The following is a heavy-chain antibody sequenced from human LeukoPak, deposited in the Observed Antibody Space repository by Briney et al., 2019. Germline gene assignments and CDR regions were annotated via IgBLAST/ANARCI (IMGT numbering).Heavy chain of an antibody. V-gene: IGHV4-4*07. CDR1: GGSISSYY. CDR3: ARDLPQTYYDILTGYSSYYYGMDV. J-gene: IGHJ6*02. Sequence: SETLSLTCTVSGGSISSYYWSWIRQPAGKGLEWIGRIYTSGSTNYNPSLKSRVTMSVDTSKNQFSLKLSSVTTADTAVYYCARDLPQTYYDILTGYSSYYYGMDVWAKGPRSPSP. D-gene: IGHD3-9*01. CDR2: IYTSGST.